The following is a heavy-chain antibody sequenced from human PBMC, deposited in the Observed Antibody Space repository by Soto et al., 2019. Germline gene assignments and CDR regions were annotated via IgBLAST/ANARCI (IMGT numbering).Heavy chain of an antibody. V-gene: IGHV3-72*01. CDR1: GLIFSDYH. J-gene: IGHJ6*02. CDR2: IRRKANSYTT. CDR3: AMLGGWSGGSSGMDV. D-gene: IGHD6-19*01. Sequence: EVQLVESGGGLVQPGGSLRLSCAASGLIFSDYHMDWVRQAPGKGLEWVGRIRRKANSYTTEYAASVKGRFTISRDDSKNLLYLQMNSLKSEDTAVYYCAMLGGWSGGSSGMDVGGQGTTVTVSS.